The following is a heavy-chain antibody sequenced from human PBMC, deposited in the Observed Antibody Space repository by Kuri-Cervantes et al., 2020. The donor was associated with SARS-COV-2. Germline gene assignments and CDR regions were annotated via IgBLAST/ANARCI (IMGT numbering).Heavy chain of an antibody. V-gene: IGHV4-39*01. J-gene: IGHJ4*02. CDR1: GDSISSSSCY. Sequence: GSLRLSCTVSGDSISSSSCYWGWIRQPPGKGLEWIGTIYYSGSTDYNPSLKSRVTISVDTSKNQFSLKLRSVTATDTAVYYCARLFSPWSVVGDYWGQGTLVTVSS. CDR3: ARLFSPWSVVGDY. CDR2: IYYSGST. D-gene: IGHD1-1*01.